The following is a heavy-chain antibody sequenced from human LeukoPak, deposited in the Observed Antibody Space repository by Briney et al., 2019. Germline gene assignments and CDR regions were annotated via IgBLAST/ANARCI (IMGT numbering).Heavy chain of an antibody. CDR1: GFTFSSYG. D-gene: IGHD5-12*01. CDR3: AKEGWLRFVDY. Sequence: GGSLRLSCAASGFTFSSYGMHWVRQAPGKGLEWVAVISYDGSNKYYADFVKGRFTISRHNSKNTLYLQMNSLRAEDTAVYYCAKEGWLRFVDYWGQGTLVTVSS. V-gene: IGHV3-30*18. CDR2: ISYDGSNK. J-gene: IGHJ4*02.